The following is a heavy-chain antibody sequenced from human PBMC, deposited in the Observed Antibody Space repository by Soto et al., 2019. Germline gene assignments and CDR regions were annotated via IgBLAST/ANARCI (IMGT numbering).Heavy chain of an antibody. D-gene: IGHD3-3*01. CDR1: GGSVSSGSYY. CDR2: IYYSGST. Sequence: SETLSLTCTVSGGSVSSGSYYWSWIRQPPGKGLEWIGYIYYSGSTNYNPSLKSRVTISVDTSKNQFSLKLSSVTAADTAVYYCASSRSGYYRAYYFDYWGQGTMVTVYS. V-gene: IGHV4-61*01. CDR3: ASSRSGYYRAYYFDY. J-gene: IGHJ4*02.